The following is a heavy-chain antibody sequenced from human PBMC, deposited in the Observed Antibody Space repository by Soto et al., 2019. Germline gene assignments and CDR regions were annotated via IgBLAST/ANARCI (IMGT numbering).Heavy chain of an antibody. CDR2: INWNGGST. V-gene: IGHV3-20*04. Sequence: GGSLRLSCAASGFTFDDYGMSWVRQAPGKGLEWVSGINWNGGSTGYADSVKGRFTISRDNAKNSLYLQMNSLRAEDTALYYCERDSEYYYYYGMDVWGQGTTVTVSS. J-gene: IGHJ6*02. CDR1: GFTFDDYG. CDR3: ERDSEYYYYYGMDV.